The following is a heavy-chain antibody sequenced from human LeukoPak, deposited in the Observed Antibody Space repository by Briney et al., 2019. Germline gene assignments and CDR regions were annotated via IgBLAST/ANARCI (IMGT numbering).Heavy chain of an antibody. J-gene: IGHJ4*02. CDR2: ISGSGGST. CDR3: AERGPDYYDSSGYSPGYYFDY. D-gene: IGHD3-22*01. CDR1: GFTFSSYA. V-gene: IGHV3-23*01. Sequence: GGSLRLSCAASGFTFSSYAMSWVRQAPGKGLEWVSAISGSGGSTYYADSVKGRFTISRDNSKNTLYLQMNSLRAEDTAVYYCAERGPDYYDSSGYSPGYYFDYWGQGTLVTVSS.